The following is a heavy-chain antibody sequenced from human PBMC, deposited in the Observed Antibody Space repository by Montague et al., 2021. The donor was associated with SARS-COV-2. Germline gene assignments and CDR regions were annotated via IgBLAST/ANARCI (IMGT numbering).Heavy chain of an antibody. CDR3: TSGREGNYNVMDV. J-gene: IGHJ6*02. V-gene: IGHV6-1*01. CDR2: TYYRSKWYN. CDR1: GDSVSSNSAT. Sequence: CAISGDSVSSNSATWNWVRQSPPRGLEWLGRTYYRSKWYNDYAVSVRGRVTINPDTSKNQFSPQLNSVTPEDTAIYYCTSGREGNYNVMDVWGQGTTVTVSS. D-gene: IGHD1-1*01.